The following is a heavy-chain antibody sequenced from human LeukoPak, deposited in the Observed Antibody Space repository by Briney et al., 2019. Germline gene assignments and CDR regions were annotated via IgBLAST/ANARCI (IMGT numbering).Heavy chain of an antibody. V-gene: IGHV4-34*01. D-gene: IGHD6-19*01. J-gene: IGHJ4*02. Sequence: PSETLSLTCAVYGGSFSGYYWSWIRQPPGKGLEWIGEINHSGSTNYNPSLKSRVTISVGTSKNQFSLKLSSVTAADTAVYYCAREAPSSGWYRRYYFDYWGQGTLVTVSS. CDR2: INHSGST. CDR1: GGSFSGYY. CDR3: AREAPSSGWYRRYYFDY.